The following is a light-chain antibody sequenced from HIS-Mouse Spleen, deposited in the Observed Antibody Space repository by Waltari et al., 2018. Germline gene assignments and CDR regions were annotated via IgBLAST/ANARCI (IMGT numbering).Light chain of an antibody. V-gene: IGKV2-30*02. Sequence: DVVMTQSPLSLPVTLGQPASISCRSSQSLVHSDGNTYLNWFQQRPGQSPRRLIYKVSNRDSGVPDRFSGSGSGTEFTLTISSLQPDDFATYYCQQYNSYSPLTFGGGTKVEIK. CDR1: QSLVHSDGNTY. CDR3: QQYNSYSPLT. CDR2: KVS. J-gene: IGKJ4*01.